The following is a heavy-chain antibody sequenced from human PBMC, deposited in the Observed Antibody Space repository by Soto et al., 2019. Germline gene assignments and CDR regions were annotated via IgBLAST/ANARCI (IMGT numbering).Heavy chain of an antibody. D-gene: IGHD3-3*02. J-gene: IGHJ6*02. CDR3: ARDKDRQQLGGNYYYGIDV. Sequence: QVQLVQSGAEVKKPGSSVTVSCKASGGTFGNSAISWVRQAPGQGLEWMGGIIPIFPKPDYAQKFQGRVTSTADESTTTAYMELTSLRSEDTAVYYCARDKDRQQLGGNYYYGIDVWGQGTTVTVSS. CDR2: IIPIFPKP. V-gene: IGHV1-69*12. CDR1: GGTFGNSA.